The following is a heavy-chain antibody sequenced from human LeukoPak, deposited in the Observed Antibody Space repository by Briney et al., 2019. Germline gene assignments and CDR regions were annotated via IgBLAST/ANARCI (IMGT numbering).Heavy chain of an antibody. J-gene: IGHJ5*02. CDR3: ARGVTMIGRLRFDP. V-gene: IGHV4-39*02. CDR2: IFYSGST. D-gene: IGHD3-22*01. CDR1: GGSISTSNYY. Sequence: SETLSLTCSVSGGSISTSNYYWGWIRQPPGKGLEWIGNIFYSGSTYYTPSLKSRVTISVDTSKNHFSLKLSSVTAADTAVYYCARGVTMIGRLRFDPWGQGTLVTVSS.